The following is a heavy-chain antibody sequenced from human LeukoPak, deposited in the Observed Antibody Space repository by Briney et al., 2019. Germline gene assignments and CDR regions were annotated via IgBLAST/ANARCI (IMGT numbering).Heavy chain of an antibody. CDR2: IYTSGST. CDR1: GGSISSYY. D-gene: IGHD1-26*01. J-gene: IGHJ4*02. V-gene: IGHV4-4*07. CDR3: ARAGDPIVGAPGYFDY. Sequence: SETLSLTCTVSGGSISSYYWSWIRQPAGKGLEWIGRIYTSGSTNYNPSLKSRVTMSVDTSKNQFSLKLSSVTAADTAVYYCARAGDPIVGAPGYFDYWGQGTLVTVSS.